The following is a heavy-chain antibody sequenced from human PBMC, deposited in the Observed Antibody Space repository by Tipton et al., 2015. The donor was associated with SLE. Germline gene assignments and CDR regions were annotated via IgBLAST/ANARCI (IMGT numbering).Heavy chain of an antibody. D-gene: IGHD2-21*02. J-gene: IGHJ6*02. Sequence: TLSLTCAVSGYSISSRHCWGWIRQPPGRGLEWIGYICYNVDTYYISSLKSRVTMSEDTSKNQLSLKLRSVTAEDTAVYYCARGMVTWRGAILGVDVWGQGTTVNVSS. CDR1: GYSISSRHC. CDR2: ICYNVDT. CDR3: ARGMVTWRGAILGVDV. V-gene: IGHV4-28*03.